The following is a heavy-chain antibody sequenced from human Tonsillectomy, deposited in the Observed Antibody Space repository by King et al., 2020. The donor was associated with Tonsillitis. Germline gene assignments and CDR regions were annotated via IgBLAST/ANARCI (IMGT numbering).Heavy chain of an antibody. CDR1: GFTFSTYG. CDR2: IRYDGTNQ. CDR3: AKVGFGWYQVDY. J-gene: IGHJ4*02. V-gene: IGHV3-30*02. Sequence: VQLVESGGGVVQPGGSLRLSCAASGFTFSTYGMHWVRQAPGKGLEWVAFIRYDGTNQYYTDPVKGRFTISRDNSKNTLYLQMNSLRAEDTAVYYCAKVGFGWYQVDYWGQGTLVTVSS. D-gene: IGHD6-19*01.